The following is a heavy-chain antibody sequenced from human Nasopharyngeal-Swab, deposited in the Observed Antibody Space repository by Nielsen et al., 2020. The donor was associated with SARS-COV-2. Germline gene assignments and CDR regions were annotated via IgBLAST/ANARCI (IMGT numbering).Heavy chain of an antibody. D-gene: IGHD3-22*01. CDR3: ARRNSLNDSSASPQDAFDI. V-gene: IGHV1-69*01. CDR2: IIPLFGTA. J-gene: IGHJ3*02. Sequence: WVRHAPGLGLEWMGGIIPLFGTANYAQKFQGRVTITADESSSTAYMELSSLRSEDTAVYYCARRNSLNDSSASPQDAFDIWGQGTMVTVSS.